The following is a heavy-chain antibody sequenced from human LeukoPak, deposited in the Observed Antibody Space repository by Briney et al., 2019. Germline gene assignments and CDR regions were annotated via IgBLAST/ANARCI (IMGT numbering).Heavy chain of an antibody. CDR3: ARDCNGGSYYDFWSGYSALYYFDY. CDR1: GYTFTSYG. J-gene: IGHJ4*02. V-gene: IGHV1-18*01. Sequence: ASVKVSCKASGYTFTSYGISWVRQAPGQGLEWTGWISAYNGNTNYAQKLQGRVTMTTDTSTSTAYMELRSLRSDDTAVYYCARDCNGGSYYDFWSGYSALYYFDYWGQGTLVTVSS. D-gene: IGHD3-3*01. CDR2: ISAYNGNT.